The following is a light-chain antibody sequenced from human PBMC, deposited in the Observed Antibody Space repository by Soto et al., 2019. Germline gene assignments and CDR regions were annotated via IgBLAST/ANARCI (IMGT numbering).Light chain of an antibody. V-gene: IGKV3-11*01. Sequence: EIVLTQSPATLSLSPGERATLSCRTSQTIRGLLNWYQQRPGQAPRLLIYDTSNRATDIPARFSGSGSWTDFILTISSLDPEDFGVYFCQQRHNWPINFGQGTRLDIK. CDR2: DTS. CDR1: QTIRGL. CDR3: QQRHNWPIN. J-gene: IGKJ5*01.